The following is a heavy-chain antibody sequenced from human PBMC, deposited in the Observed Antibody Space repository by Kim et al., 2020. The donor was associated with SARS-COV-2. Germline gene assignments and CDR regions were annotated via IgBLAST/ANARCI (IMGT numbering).Heavy chain of an antibody. CDR3: ASGVNYDILTGYRGPFDY. CDR1: GGSISSSSYY. CDR2: IYYSGST. Sequence: SETLSLTCTVSGGSISSSSYYWGWIRQPPGKGLEWIGSIYYSGSTYYNPSLKSRVTISVDTSKNQFSLKLSSVTAADTAVYYCASGVNYDILTGYRGPFDYWGQGTLVTVSS. J-gene: IGHJ4*02. V-gene: IGHV4-39*07. D-gene: IGHD3-9*01.